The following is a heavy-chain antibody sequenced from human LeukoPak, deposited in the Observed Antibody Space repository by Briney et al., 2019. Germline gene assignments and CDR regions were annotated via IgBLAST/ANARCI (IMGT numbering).Heavy chain of an antibody. Sequence: SVKVSCKASGGTFISYAISWVRQAPGQGLEWMGGIIPIFGTANYAQKFQGRVTITTDESTSTAYMELSSLRSEDTAVYYCARVTTDHYHYYYMDVWGKGTTVTVSS. V-gene: IGHV1-69*05. D-gene: IGHD4-17*01. J-gene: IGHJ6*03. CDR3: ARVTTDHYHYYYMDV. CDR1: GGTFISYA. CDR2: IIPIFGTA.